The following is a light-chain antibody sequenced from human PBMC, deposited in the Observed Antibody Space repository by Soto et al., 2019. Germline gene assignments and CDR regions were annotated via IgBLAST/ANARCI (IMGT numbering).Light chain of an antibody. CDR3: QQYGSSLPWT. CDR1: QSVSSSY. Sequence: EIVLTQSPGTLSLSPGERATLSCRASQSVSSSYLAWYQQKPGQAPRLLIYGASSRAIGIPDGFSGSGSGTDFTLTISRLEPEDFAVYYCQQYGSSLPWTFGQGTKVAIK. J-gene: IGKJ1*01. CDR2: GAS. V-gene: IGKV3-20*01.